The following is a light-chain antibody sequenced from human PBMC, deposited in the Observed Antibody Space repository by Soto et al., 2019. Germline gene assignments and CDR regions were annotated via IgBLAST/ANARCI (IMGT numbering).Light chain of an antibody. CDR3: SSYAGSNNRV. CDR1: SSDVGGYNF. Sequence: QSALTQPPSASGSPGQSLTISCTGTSSDVGGYNFVSWYQQHPGKAPKLMISDVNRRPSGVPDRFSGSKSGNTASLTVSGLQAEDEADYYCSSYAGSNNRVFGGGTKVTVL. V-gene: IGLV2-8*01. J-gene: IGLJ3*02. CDR2: DVN.